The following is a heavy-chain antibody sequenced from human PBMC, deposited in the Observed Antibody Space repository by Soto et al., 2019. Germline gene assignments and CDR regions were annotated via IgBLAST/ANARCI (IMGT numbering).Heavy chain of an antibody. CDR1: GYTFTSYD. V-gene: IGHV1-8*01. Sequence: ASVKVSGKASGYTFTSYDIHWVRQATGQGLEWMGWLNPNTGNSGYAQKFQGRITVTSDTSINTVHMELSSLRSEDTAVYYCARRAETNGWNGFGADRYYFDFWGQGTLVTVSS. CDR3: ARRAETNGWNGFGADRYYFDF. CDR2: LNPNTGNS. J-gene: IGHJ4*02. D-gene: IGHD1-1*01.